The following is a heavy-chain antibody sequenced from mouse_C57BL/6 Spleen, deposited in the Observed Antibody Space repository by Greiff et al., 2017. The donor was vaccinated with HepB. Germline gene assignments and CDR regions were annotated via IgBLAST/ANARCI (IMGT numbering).Heavy chain of an antibody. CDR3: VRDGDYAMDY. Sequence: EVMLVESGGGLVQPKGSLKLSCAASGFSFNTYAMNWVRQAPGKGLEWVARIRSKSNNYATYYADSVKDRFTISRDASESMLYLQMNNLKTEDTAMYYCVRDGDYAMDYWGQGTSVTVSS. CDR2: IRSKSNNYAT. J-gene: IGHJ4*01. D-gene: IGHD2-3*01. V-gene: IGHV10-1*01. CDR1: GFSFNTYA.